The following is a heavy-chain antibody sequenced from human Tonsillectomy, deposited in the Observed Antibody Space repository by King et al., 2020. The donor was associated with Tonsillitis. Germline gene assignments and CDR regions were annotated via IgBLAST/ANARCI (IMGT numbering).Heavy chain of an antibody. CDR1: GGSVSSGSYY. V-gene: IGHV4-61*01. J-gene: IGHJ6*02. CDR3: AREKGGSWFGEDYYYYYGMDV. CDR2: IYYSGST. Sequence: VQLQESGPGLVKPSETLSLTCTVSGGSVSSGSYYWSWIRQPPGKGLEWIGYIYYSGSTNYNPSLKSRVTISVDTSKNQFSLKLSSVTAADTAAYYCAREKGGSWFGEDYYYYYGMDVWGQGTTVTVSS. D-gene: IGHD3-10*01.